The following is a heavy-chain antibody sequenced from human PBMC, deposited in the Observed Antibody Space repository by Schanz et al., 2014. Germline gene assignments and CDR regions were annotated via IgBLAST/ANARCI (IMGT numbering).Heavy chain of an antibody. CDR1: RYTFNTYG. D-gene: IGHD2-2*01. Sequence: QVQLVQSGDEVKKPGASVKVSCEASRYTFNTYGLNLVRQAPGQGLEWMGWISAYTNNTNYAQKGQGRVTMTTDTSTGTAYMELRSLRSDDTAVYYCARDRRRYCSTASCLHDNWFDPWGQGTLVIVSS. V-gene: IGHV1-18*01. CDR2: ISAYTNNT. CDR3: ARDRRRYCSTASCLHDNWFDP. J-gene: IGHJ5*02.